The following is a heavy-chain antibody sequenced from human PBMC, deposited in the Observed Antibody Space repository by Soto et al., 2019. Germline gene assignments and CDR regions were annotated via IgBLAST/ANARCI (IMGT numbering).Heavy chain of an antibody. J-gene: IGHJ6*02. Sequence: EVQLLESGGGLVQPGGSLRLSCAASGFTFSSYAMSWVRQAPGKGLEWVSAISGSGGSTYYADSVKGRFTISRDNSKNTLYLQMNSLRAEDTAVYYCAKVNRSSYGDYYYYYGMDVWGQGTTVTVSS. D-gene: IGHD5-18*01. CDR3: AKVNRSSYGDYYYYYGMDV. CDR1: GFTFSSYA. CDR2: ISGSGGST. V-gene: IGHV3-23*01.